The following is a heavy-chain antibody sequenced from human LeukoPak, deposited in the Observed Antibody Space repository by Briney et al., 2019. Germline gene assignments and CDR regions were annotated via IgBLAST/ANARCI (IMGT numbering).Heavy chain of an antibody. CDR2: IYYSGST. Sequence: SETLSLTCTASGGSISSGGYYWSWLRQHPGKGLEWIGYIYYSGSTYYNPSLKSRVTISVDTSKNQFSLKLSSVTAADTAVYYCARAWETYYYGMDVWGQGTAVTVSS. CDR1: GGSISSGGYY. J-gene: IGHJ6*02. CDR3: ARAWETYYYGMDV. D-gene: IGHD1-26*01. V-gene: IGHV4-31*03.